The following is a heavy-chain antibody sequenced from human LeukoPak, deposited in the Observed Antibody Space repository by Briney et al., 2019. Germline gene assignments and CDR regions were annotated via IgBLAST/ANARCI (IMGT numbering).Heavy chain of an antibody. J-gene: IGHJ4*02. D-gene: IGHD6-13*01. CDR2: IIPIFGTA. V-gene: IGHV1-69*13. CDR3: ARSIAAAGALLVYFDY. CDR1: GGTFSSYA. Sequence: ASVKVSCKASGGTFSSYAISWVRQAPGQGLEWMGGIIPIFGTANYAQKFQGRVTITADESTSTAYMELSSLRSEDTAVYYCARSIAAAGALLVYFDYWGQGTLVTVSS.